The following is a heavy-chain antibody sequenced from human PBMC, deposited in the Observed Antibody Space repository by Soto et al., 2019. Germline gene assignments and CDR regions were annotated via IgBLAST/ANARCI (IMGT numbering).Heavy chain of an antibody. CDR1: GYRFTGFY. CDR3: ARERPDGSRLDP. J-gene: IGHJ5*02. D-gene: IGHD6-13*01. CDR2: INPDSGVT. V-gene: IGHV1-2*04. Sequence: GASVKVSCKAAGYRFTGFYLHWMRQAPGQGLEWMGWINPDSGVTKYAEKFQGWVTMTRDTSINTAYMELSRLTSDDTAVYYCARERPDGSRLDPWGQGTLVTVSS.